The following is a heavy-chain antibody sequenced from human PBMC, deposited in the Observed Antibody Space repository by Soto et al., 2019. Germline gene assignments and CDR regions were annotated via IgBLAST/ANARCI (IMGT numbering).Heavy chain of an antibody. D-gene: IGHD3-22*01. Sequence: PGVSLRLSCAASGFTFSSYAMHWVRQAPGKGLEWVSAISGSGGSTYYADSVKGRFTISRDNSKNTLYLQMNSLRAEDTAVYYCAKDAYYDSSGYYPGAFDIWGQGTMVTVSS. CDR3: AKDAYYDSSGYYPGAFDI. CDR1: GFTFSSYA. V-gene: IGHV3-23*01. J-gene: IGHJ3*02. CDR2: ISGSGGST.